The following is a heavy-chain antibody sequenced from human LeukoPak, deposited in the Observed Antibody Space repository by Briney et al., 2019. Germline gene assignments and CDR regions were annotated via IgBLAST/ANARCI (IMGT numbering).Heavy chain of an antibody. Sequence: ASVKVSCKASGYTFSGYGVTWVRQAPGQGLEWMGWISAYNGHTNYAQNLKGRVTMTTDTSTSTAYLEVRSLMFDDTAMYYCARAGSSDWPPVNFDYWGQGTLVTVSS. D-gene: IGHD3-10*01. CDR1: GYTFSGYG. V-gene: IGHV1-18*01. CDR2: ISAYNGHT. CDR3: ARAGSSDWPPVNFDY. J-gene: IGHJ4*02.